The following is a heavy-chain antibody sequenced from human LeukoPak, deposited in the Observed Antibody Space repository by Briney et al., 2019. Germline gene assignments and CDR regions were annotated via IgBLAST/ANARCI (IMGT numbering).Heavy chain of an antibody. CDR2: IGGSGTST. Sequence: GGSLRLSCAASGFAFSSFAMNWVRQAPGKGLEWVSLIGGSGTSTYYADSVKGRFTISRDISGTTLYLQMNSLRAEDTAVYYCAKSSYYDASGYYREYYFDSWGQGTLVTVSS. V-gene: IGHV3-23*01. CDR1: GFAFSSFA. D-gene: IGHD3-22*01. J-gene: IGHJ4*02. CDR3: AKSSYYDASGYYREYYFDS.